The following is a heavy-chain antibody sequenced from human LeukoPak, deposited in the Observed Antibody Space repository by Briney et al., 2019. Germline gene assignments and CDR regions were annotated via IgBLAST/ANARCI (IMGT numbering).Heavy chain of an antibody. V-gene: IGHV3-64D*06. CDR2: IRSYGVTS. J-gene: IGHJ4*02. CDR3: VRDTYYYDSSGSFGTIYYFDY. Sequence: PGGSLRLSCSASGFTFSSYAMHWVRQAPGKGLEYVSAIRSYGVTSHYADSVKGGFTISRDNSKNTLYLQMRSLRAEDTAVYYCVRDTYYYDSSGSFGTIYYFDYWGQGTLVTVSS. CDR1: GFTFSSYA. D-gene: IGHD3-22*01.